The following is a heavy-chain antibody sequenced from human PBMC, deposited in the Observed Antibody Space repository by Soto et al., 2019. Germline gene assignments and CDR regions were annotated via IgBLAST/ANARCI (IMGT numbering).Heavy chain of an antibody. CDR3: FRDTMVRVVNY. CDR2: IYYSGST. Sequence: SETLSLTCTVSGGSISSSSYYWGWFRQPPGKGLEWIGSIYYSGSTYYNPSLTSRVTMSVGTSKNQFSLKLSSVTAADTAVYYCFRDTMVRVVNYWGQGTLVTVSS. J-gene: IGHJ1*01. D-gene: IGHD3-10*01. CDR1: GGSISSSSYY. V-gene: IGHV4-39*01.